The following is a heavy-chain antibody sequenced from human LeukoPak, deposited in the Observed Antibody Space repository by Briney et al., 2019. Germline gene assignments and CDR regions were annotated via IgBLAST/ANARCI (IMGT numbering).Heavy chain of an antibody. J-gene: IGHJ4*02. V-gene: IGHV3-30*04. Sequence: ERSLRLSCAASGFTFRHYAVHWVRQAPGRGLEWVAVLSFDGAHKYYAESVKGRFTISRDNSNNTLFLQMDSLRIEDTALYYCVRARAGGLDYWGQGTLVTVSS. CDR2: LSFDGAHK. CDR3: VRARAGGLDY. D-gene: IGHD3-16*01. CDR1: GFTFRHYA.